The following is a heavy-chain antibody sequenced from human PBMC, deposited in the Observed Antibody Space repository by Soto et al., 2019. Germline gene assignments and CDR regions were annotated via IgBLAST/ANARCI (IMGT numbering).Heavy chain of an antibody. J-gene: IGHJ4*02. CDR1: GFTLGSYW. Sequence: EVQLVESGGGLVQPGGSLTLSCEASGFTLGSYWMGWVRQAPGKGLEWLATINQDGSEQYYIDSVKGRCTISRDNAKKALYLQMNSLRVEYTAVYYCGTTGEDYWGQGTLFTGSS. V-gene: IGHV3-7*05. D-gene: IGHD3-16*01. CDR2: INQDGSEQ. CDR3: GTTGEDY.